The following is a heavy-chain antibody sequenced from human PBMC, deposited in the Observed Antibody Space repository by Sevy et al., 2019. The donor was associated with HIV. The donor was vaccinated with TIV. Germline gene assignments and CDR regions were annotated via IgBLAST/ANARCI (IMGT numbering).Heavy chain of an antibody. CDR3: ARDLPPSATTVAHFDY. CDR2: ISQSGGTT. J-gene: IGHJ4*02. D-gene: IGHD4-17*01. Sequence: GWSLRLSCAASGFIFSSYEMSWVRQAPGKGLEWVSHISQSGGTTYYSDSVKGRFTISRDNAKNSLYLQMNSLRAEDTAIYYCARDLPPSATTVAHFDYWGQGTLVTVSS. V-gene: IGHV3-48*03. CDR1: GFIFSSYE.